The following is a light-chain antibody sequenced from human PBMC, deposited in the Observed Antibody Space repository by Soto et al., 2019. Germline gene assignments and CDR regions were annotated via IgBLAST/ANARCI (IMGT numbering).Light chain of an antibody. CDR2: DVS. J-gene: IGLJ3*02. CDR1: SSDVGAYNY. V-gene: IGLV2-14*01. Sequence: QSALTQPASVSGSPGQSITISCTGTSSDVGAYNYVSWYQQHPGKDPILMIFDVSNRPSGVSNRFSGSKSGNTASLTISGLQAEAEADYYCSSYTTATTRVFGGGTKLTVL. CDR3: SSYTTATTRV.